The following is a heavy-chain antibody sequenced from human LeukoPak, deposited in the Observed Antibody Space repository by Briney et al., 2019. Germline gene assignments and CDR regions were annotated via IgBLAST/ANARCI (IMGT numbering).Heavy chain of an antibody. Sequence: GGSLRLSCAASGFTFSTYPIHWVRQAPGKGLEWVAVISYDGTNKYYADSVKGRFTISRDNSKNTLYLQMNSLRAEDTAVYYCAKEFEFDYWGQGTLVTVSS. J-gene: IGHJ4*02. CDR1: GFTFSTYP. CDR3: AKEFEFDY. V-gene: IGHV3-30*04. CDR2: ISYDGTNK. D-gene: IGHD3-10*01.